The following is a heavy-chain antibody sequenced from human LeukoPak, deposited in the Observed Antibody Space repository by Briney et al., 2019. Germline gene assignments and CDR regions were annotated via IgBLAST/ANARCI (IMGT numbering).Heavy chain of an antibody. CDR3: ARGRVSHARAFDY. CDR2: IYYSGST. CDR1: GGSISSYY. Sequence: PSETLSLTCTVSGGSISSYYWSWIRQPPGKGLEWIGYIYYSGSTNYNPSLKSRVTISVDTSKNQFSLKLSSVTAADTAVYYCARGRVSHARAFDYWGQGTLVTVSS. V-gene: IGHV4-59*01. D-gene: IGHD6-13*01. J-gene: IGHJ4*02.